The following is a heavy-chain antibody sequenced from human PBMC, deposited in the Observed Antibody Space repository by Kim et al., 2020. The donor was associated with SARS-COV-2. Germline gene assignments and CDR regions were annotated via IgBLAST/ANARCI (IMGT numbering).Heavy chain of an antibody. Sequence: PNFQGRVTLTWDTSTSTVYMELSSLRSEDTAVYDCARSRVMGATTPFDYWGQGTLVTVSS. J-gene: IGHJ4*02. D-gene: IGHD1-26*01. CDR3: ARSRVMGATTPFDY. V-gene: IGHV1-46*01.